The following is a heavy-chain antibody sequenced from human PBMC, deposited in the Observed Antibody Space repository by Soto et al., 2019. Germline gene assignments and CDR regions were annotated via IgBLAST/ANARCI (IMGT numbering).Heavy chain of an antibody. J-gene: IGHJ6*02. CDR2: TYYRSRWYS. CDR1: GDSVSLSSVA. CDR3: ARSEEDSDYYYYGLDV. V-gene: IGHV6-1*01. Sequence: SQTLSLPCVISGDSVSLSSVAWNWVRQSPSRGLEWLGRTYYRSRWYSDFAVSVRGRIVINADTSKNQFSLQLNSVTPEDTAVYFCARSEEDSDYYYYGLDVWGQGTTVTVSS. D-gene: IGHD2-15*01.